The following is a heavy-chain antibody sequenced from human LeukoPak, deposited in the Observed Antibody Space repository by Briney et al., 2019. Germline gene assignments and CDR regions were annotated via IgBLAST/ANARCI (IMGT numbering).Heavy chain of an antibody. Sequence: PGGSLRLSCAASGFTFSSYAMCWVCQAPGEGLESVSVISGSGGGTYYADSVMGRCTISRVNSKNTLCLQMNSLRADDTAVYYCAKHYNWNYYLDYWGQGTLDTVST. V-gene: IGHV3-23*01. J-gene: IGHJ4*02. CDR2: ISGSGGGT. D-gene: IGHD1-7*01. CDR3: AKHYNWNYYLDY. CDR1: GFTFSSYA.